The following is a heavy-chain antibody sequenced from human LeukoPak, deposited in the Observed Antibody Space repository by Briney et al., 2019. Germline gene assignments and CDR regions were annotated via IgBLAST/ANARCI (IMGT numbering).Heavy chain of an antibody. V-gene: IGHV3-7*01. D-gene: IGHD5-18*01. CDR1: TFTFTPGW. CDR3: ASLDTAHPSGVH. J-gene: IGHJ4*02. Sequence: GGSLRLSCEASTFTFTPGWMSWARQAPGKGLEWVAMMKRDGGEKHYVDSVRGRFTISRDNAKNSLYLQMDSLRDEDTAVYYCASLDTAHPSGVHWGQGTLVTVSS. CDR2: MKRDGGEK.